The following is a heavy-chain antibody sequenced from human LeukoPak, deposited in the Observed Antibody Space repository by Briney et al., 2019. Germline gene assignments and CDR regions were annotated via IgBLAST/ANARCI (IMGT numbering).Heavy chain of an antibody. J-gene: IGHJ5*02. CDR1: GGSFSGYY. D-gene: IGHD5-18*01. CDR3: ASSDLGYSYGFPFDP. CDR2: ISHSGST. V-gene: IGHV4-34*01. Sequence: SETLSLTCAVYGGSFSGYYWSWIRQPPGKGLEWIGEISHSGSTNYNPSLKSRVTISVDTSKNQFSLKLSSVTAADTAVYYCASSDLGYSYGFPFDPWGQGTLVAVSS.